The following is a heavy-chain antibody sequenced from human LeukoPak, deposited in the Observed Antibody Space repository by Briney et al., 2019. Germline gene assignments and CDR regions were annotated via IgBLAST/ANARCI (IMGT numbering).Heavy chain of an antibody. J-gene: IGHJ5*02. CDR2: IIPIFGTA. CDR1: GGTFSSYA. D-gene: IGHD3-22*01. Sequence: EASVKVSCKASGGTFSSYAISWVRQAPGQGLEWMGEIIPIFGTANYAQKFQGRVTITADESTSTAYMELSSLRSEDTAVYYCARDSSGPPFDPWGQGTLVTVSS. CDR3: ARDSSGPPFDP. V-gene: IGHV1-69*01.